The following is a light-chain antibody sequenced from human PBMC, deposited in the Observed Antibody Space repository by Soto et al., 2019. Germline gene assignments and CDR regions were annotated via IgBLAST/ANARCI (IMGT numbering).Light chain of an antibody. CDR2: DAS. CDR1: QSVSSY. CDR3: QQRSNWPPT. Sequence: EIVLTQSPATLSLSPGERATLSCRASQSVSSYLAWYQQKPGQAPRLLIYDASNRAHGIPARFSGSWSGTDFTLTISSLEPEDFAVYYCQQRSNWPPTFGQGTKVEIK. J-gene: IGKJ1*01. V-gene: IGKV3-11*01.